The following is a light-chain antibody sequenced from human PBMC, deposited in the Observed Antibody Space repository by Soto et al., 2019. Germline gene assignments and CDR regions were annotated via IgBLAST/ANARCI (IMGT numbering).Light chain of an antibody. Sequence: EIGRTPSPSTLSLAPGERATLSCRASQSVSSNLAWYQQKPGQAPRLLIYGASTRATGIPARFSGSGSGTEFTLTISSLQSEDFAVYYCQQYNNWPRTSGQGTKVAI. J-gene: IGKJ1*01. CDR1: QSVSSN. CDR3: QQYNNWPRT. CDR2: GAS. V-gene: IGKV3-15*01.